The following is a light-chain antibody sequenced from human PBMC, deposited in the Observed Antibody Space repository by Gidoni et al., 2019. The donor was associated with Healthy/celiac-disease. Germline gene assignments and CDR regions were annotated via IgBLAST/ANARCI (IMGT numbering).Light chain of an antibody. V-gene: IGKV1-33*01. J-gene: IGKJ5*01. CDR1: QDISNY. Sequence: DIQMTQSPSSLSASVGDRVTITCQASQDISNYLNWYQQKPGKAPKLLIYDASNLETGVPSRFSGSGSGTDFTFTISSLQPEDTATYYCQQYDNLPYFXQXTRLEIK. CDR2: DAS. CDR3: QQYDNLPY.